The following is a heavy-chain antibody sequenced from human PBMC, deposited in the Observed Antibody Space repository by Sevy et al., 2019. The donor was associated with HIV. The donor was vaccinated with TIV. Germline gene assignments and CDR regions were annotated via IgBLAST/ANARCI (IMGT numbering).Heavy chain of an antibody. Sequence: ASVKVSCKASGYTFTSYDINWVRQATGQGLEWMGWMNPNSGNTGYAQKFQGRVTMTRNTSISTAYMELSSLRSEETAVYYCAREGSWAAAGTNYYYYGMDVWGQGTTVTVSS. CDR3: AREGSWAAAGTNYYYYGMDV. V-gene: IGHV1-8*01. CDR2: MNPNSGNT. J-gene: IGHJ6*02. CDR1: GYTFTSYD. D-gene: IGHD6-13*01.